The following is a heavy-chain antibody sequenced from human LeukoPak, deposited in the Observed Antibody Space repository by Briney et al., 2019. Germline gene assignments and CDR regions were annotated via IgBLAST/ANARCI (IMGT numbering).Heavy chain of an antibody. Sequence: ASVKVSCTVSGYTLTELAMHWVRQVPGKGLEWMGGYDPEEGKTVYAQKFQVRITMTDDTSTDTTYMELSSLRSEDTAVYYCAADPQWGGTYHIWGQGTVVIVSS. J-gene: IGHJ3*02. CDR2: YDPEEGKT. D-gene: IGHD6-19*01. CDR3: AADPQWGGTYHI. V-gene: IGHV1-24*01. CDR1: GYTLTELA.